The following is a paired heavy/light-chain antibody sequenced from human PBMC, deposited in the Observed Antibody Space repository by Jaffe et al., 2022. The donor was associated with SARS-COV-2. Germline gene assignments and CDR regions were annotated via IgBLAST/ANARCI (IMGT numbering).Heavy chain of an antibody. J-gene: IGHJ2*01. CDR3: ARVDGASLGGLSHWYFDL. D-gene: IGHD3-10*01. Sequence: EVQLVESGGGLVQPGESLRLSCAASDFTFSNYWMSWVRQTPGKGLEWVANVKQDGSEKYYVDSVKGRFTISRDNAKNSLYLQMNSLRAEDTAVYYCARVDGASLGGLSHWYFDLWGRGTLVTVSS. CDR2: VKQDGSEK. V-gene: IGHV3-7*01. CDR1: DFTFSNYW.
Light chain of an antibody. V-gene: IGKV3-20*01. CDR3: QQYSGSPWT. Sequence: EVVLTQSPGTLSLSPGERATLSCRASHNIGSFLAWYQQKPGQVPRLLIYAASSRATGIPDRFSGSGSGTDFTLTISRLEPEDFAVYYCQQYSGSPWTFGQGTKVEI. CDR2: AAS. CDR1: HNIGSF. J-gene: IGKJ1*01.